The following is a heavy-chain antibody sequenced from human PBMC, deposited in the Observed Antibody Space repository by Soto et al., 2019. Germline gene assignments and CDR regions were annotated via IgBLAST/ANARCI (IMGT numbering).Heavy chain of an antibody. D-gene: IGHD6-13*01. Sequence: SGEVGNEATWHSSPAYSKNSVRQAPGEGLEWVGWCTPNSGDTIYAQELHGRVTLTRDPSIGTAYMELYSLTSDATAVYYCARDASAESSLDYWGQGTLVTVSP. CDR2: CTPNSGDT. V-gene: IGHV1-2*02. CDR1: WHSSPAYS. CDR3: ARDASAESSLDY. J-gene: IGHJ4*02.